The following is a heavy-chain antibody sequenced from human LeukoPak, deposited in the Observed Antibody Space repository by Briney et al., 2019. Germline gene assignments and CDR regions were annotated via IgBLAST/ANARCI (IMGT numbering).Heavy chain of an antibody. CDR3: ARVSLYDYVWGTYRPYNGMDV. D-gene: IGHD3-16*02. Sequence: PSETLSLTCSVSGGSISSGGYSWSWIRQHPGKGLEWIGYIDYSGSTYYNPSLKSRVTISVDTSKNQFSLNLSSVTAADTAVYYCARVSLYDYVWGTYRPYNGMDVWGQGTTVTVSS. J-gene: IGHJ6*02. CDR1: GGSISSGGYS. V-gene: IGHV4-31*03. CDR2: IDYSGST.